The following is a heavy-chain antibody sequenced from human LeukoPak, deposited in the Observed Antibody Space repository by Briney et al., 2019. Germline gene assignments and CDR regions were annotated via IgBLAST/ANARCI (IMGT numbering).Heavy chain of an antibody. Sequence: GASVKVSCKASGYTFTSYYMHWVRQAPGQGLEWLGIINPSGGSTGYAQKFQGRVTMTRDTSTSTVYMELSSLRSEDTAVYYCAREGGIAARPMDYWGQGTLVTVSS. CDR3: AREGGIAARPMDY. V-gene: IGHV1-46*01. D-gene: IGHD6-6*01. J-gene: IGHJ4*02. CDR2: INPSGGST. CDR1: GYTFTSYY.